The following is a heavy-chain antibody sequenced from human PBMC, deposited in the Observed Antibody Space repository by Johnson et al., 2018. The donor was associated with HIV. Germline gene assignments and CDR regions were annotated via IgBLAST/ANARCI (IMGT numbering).Heavy chain of an antibody. D-gene: IGHD1-26*01. Sequence: VQLVESGGGLVQPGGSLRLSCAASGFTVSSNYMSWVRQAPGKGLEWVSVIYSGGSTSYADSVKGRFTISRDNSKNTLYLQMGSLRNEDMAVYYCAREGGGAGSGSYALGAFDIWGQGTMVTVSS. J-gene: IGHJ3*02. CDR1: GFTVSSNY. CDR3: AREGGGAGSGSYALGAFDI. V-gene: IGHV3-66*02. CDR2: IYSGGST.